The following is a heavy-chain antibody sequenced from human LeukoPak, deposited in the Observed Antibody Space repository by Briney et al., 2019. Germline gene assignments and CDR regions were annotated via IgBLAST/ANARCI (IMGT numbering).Heavy chain of an antibody. CDR2: IYYSGST. D-gene: IGHD4-23*01. V-gene: IGHV4-59*01. Sequence: SETLSLTCTVSGGSISSYYWSWIRQPPGKGLEWIGYIYYSGSTDYDPSLKSRVTISVDTSKNQFSLKLSSVTAADTAVYYCARASYGGYFDYWGQGTLVTVSS. CDR3: ARASYGGYFDY. J-gene: IGHJ4*02. CDR1: GGSISSYY.